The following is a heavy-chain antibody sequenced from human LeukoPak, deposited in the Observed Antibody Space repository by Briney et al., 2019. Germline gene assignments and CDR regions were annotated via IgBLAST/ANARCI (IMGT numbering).Heavy chain of an antibody. D-gene: IGHD3-10*01. Sequence: PSGTLSLTCTVSGVSISGSTYHWGWIRQPPGKGLEWIGIIYYSGTTYYNPSLNSRVTISVDTSKNRFSLKLTSVTAADTAVYFCARQHYYDSGIYRWFDPWGQGTLVTVSS. CDR2: IYYSGTT. CDR3: ARQHYYDSGIYRWFDP. J-gene: IGHJ5*02. V-gene: IGHV4-39*01. CDR1: GVSISGSTYH.